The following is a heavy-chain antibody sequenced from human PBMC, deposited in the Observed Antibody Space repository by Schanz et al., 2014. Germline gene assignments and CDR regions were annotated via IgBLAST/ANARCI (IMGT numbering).Heavy chain of an antibody. Sequence: DVQLVESGGGLVQPGGSLRLSCAASGFTFTGHWMSWVRQAPGKGLEWVANIKEDGSKKYYVDSVRGRFTISRDNAKNSLYLQMNSLRVEDTAVYYCARSEMDRGVIWGYWGQGTLVTVSS. J-gene: IGHJ4*02. CDR2: IKEDGSKK. D-gene: IGHD3-10*01. CDR3: ARSEMDRGVIWGY. V-gene: IGHV3-7*01. CDR1: GFTFTGHW.